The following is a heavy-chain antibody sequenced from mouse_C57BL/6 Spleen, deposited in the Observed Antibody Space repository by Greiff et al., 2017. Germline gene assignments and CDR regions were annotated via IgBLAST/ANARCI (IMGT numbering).Heavy chain of an antibody. Sequence: QVQLQQPGAELVKPGASVKLSCKASGYTFTSYWMYWVKQRPGQGLEWIGMIHPNSGSTNYNEKFKSKATLTVDKSSSSAYMQLSSLTSEDAAVYCCAGSGSNYPFAYWGQGTLVTVSA. D-gene: IGHD2-5*01. V-gene: IGHV1-64*01. J-gene: IGHJ3*01. CDR1: GYTFTSYW. CDR2: IHPNSGST. CDR3: AGSGSNYPFAY.